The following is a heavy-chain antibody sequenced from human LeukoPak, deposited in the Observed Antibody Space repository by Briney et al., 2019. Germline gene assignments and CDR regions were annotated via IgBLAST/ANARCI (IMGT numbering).Heavy chain of an antibody. CDR3: ARDTNFWSGYYEDY. Sequence: GGSLRLSCAASGFTFSSYSMNWVRQAPGKGLEWVSYISSSSSTIYYADSVKGRFTISRDNAKNSLYLQMNSLRAEDTAVYYCARDTNFWSGYYEDYWGQGTPVTVSS. CDR2: ISSSSSTI. CDR1: GFTFSSYS. V-gene: IGHV3-48*04. D-gene: IGHD3-3*01. J-gene: IGHJ4*02.